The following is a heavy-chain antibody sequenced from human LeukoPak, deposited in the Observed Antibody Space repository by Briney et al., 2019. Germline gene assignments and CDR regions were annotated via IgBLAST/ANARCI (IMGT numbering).Heavy chain of an antibody. CDR3: ARELGYCSSTSCFGY. J-gene: IGHJ4*02. D-gene: IGHD2-2*01. CDR1: GGSISSGDYY. Sequence: LSQTLSLTCTVSGGSISSGDYYWSWIRQPPGKGLEWIGYIYYGGSTYYNPSLKSRVTISVDTSENQFSLKLSSVTAADTAVYYCARELGYCSSTSCFGYWGQGTLVTVSS. V-gene: IGHV4-30-4*08. CDR2: IYYGGST.